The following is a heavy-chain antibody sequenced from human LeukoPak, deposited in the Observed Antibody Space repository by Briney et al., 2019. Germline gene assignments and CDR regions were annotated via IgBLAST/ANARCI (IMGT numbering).Heavy chain of an antibody. V-gene: IGHV3-21*04. CDR1: GFTFSSYS. J-gene: IGHJ4*02. Sequence: GGSLRLSCAASGFTFSSYSMNWVRQAPGKGLEWVSSISSSSSYMYYADSVKGRFTISRDNARNSLYLQMNSLRAEDTAVYYCARSLSSRFSGPRRPYYFDYWGQGTLVTVSS. CDR2: ISSSSSYM. D-gene: IGHD3-16*02. CDR3: ARSLSSRFSGPRRPYYFDY.